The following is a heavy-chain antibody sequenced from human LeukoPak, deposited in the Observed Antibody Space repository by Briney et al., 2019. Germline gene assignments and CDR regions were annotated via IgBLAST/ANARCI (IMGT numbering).Heavy chain of an antibody. Sequence: PGRSLKISCAASGFSFSDYAMAWVRQTPGKGLEWVSVITGSGGNTHYVDSVKGRFSISRDNSKNTIYLHMNNLRAEDTAIYYCAKDRVFGVVIIGFDLWGQGTMVTVSS. CDR2: ITGSGGNT. CDR1: GFSFSDYA. D-gene: IGHD3-3*01. CDR3: AKDRVFGVVIIGFDL. J-gene: IGHJ3*01. V-gene: IGHV3-23*01.